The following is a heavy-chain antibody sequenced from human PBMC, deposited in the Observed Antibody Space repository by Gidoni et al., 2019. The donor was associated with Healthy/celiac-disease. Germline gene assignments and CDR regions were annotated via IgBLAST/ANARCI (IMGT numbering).Heavy chain of an antibody. J-gene: IGHJ4*02. Sequence: QVQLQESGPGLVKPSGTLSLTCPVSGGSLSSSNWWSWVRQPPGKGLEWIGEIYHSGSTNYNPSLKSRVTISVDKSKNQFSLKLSSVTAADTAVYYCASVGYSYGYYFDYWGQGTLVTVSS. CDR2: IYHSGST. V-gene: IGHV4-4*02. CDR1: GGSLSSSNW. D-gene: IGHD5-18*01. CDR3: ASVGYSYGYYFDY.